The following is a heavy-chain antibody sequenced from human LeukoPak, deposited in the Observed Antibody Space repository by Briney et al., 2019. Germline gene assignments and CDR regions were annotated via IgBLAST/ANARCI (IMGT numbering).Heavy chain of an antibody. D-gene: IGHD3-10*01. Sequence: PGGSLRLSCAASGFTFSSYAMSWVRQAPGKGLEWVSPISGSGGSTYYADSVKGRFTISRDNSKNTLYLQMNSLRAEDTAVYYCAYDYYGSGSYYKGNWFDPWGQGTLVTVSS. CDR2: ISGSGGST. CDR3: AYDYYGSGSYYKGNWFDP. V-gene: IGHV3-23*01. J-gene: IGHJ5*02. CDR1: GFTFSSYA.